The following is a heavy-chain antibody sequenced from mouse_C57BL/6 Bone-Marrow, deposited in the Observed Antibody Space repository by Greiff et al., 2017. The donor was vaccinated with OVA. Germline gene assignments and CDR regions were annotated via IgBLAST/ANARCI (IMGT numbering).Heavy chain of an antibody. CDR1: GFNIKNTY. Sequence: VQLKESVAELVRPGASVKLSCTASGFNIKNTYMHWVKQRPEQGLEWIGRIDPANGNTKYAPKFQGKATITADTSSNTAYLQLSSLTSEDTAIYYCAIYGRRRGRAWFAYWGQGTLVTVSA. V-gene: IGHV14-3*01. J-gene: IGHJ3*01. D-gene: IGHD1-1*02. CDR2: IDPANGNT. CDR3: AIYGRRRGRAWFAY.